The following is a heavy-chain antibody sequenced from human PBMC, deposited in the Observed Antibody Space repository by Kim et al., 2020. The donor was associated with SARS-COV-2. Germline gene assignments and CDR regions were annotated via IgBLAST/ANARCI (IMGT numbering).Heavy chain of an antibody. J-gene: IGHJ5*02. CDR3: ARDQDYDKPFDP. Sequence: TYAQGFTGRFVFSLYTSVSTAYLQISSLKTEDTAVYYCARDQDYDKPFDPWGQGTLVTVSS. D-gene: IGHD3-22*01. V-gene: IGHV7-4-1*02.